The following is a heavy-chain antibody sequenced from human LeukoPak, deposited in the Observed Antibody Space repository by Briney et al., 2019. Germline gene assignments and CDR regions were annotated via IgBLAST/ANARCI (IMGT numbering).Heavy chain of an antibody. CDR1: GGSISSSSYY. CDR2: FYYTGST. Sequence: SETLSLTCSVSGGSISSSSYYWGWIRQPPGKGLEWIGNFYYTGSTYYNPSLKSRATISVDTSKNQFSLKLSSVTAADTAVYHCASQNYYDGSGFGYWGQGTLVTVSS. CDR3: ASQNYYDGSGFGY. J-gene: IGHJ4*02. D-gene: IGHD3-22*01. V-gene: IGHV4-39*01.